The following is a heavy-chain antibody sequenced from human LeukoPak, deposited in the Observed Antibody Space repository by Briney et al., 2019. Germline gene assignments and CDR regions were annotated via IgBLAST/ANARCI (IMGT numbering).Heavy chain of an antibody. Sequence: ASVKVSCKASGGTFSSYAISWVRQAPGQGLEWMGWISAYNGNTNYAQKLQGRVTMTTDTSTSTAYMELRSLRSDDTAVYYCATQVDTAMVTWGQGTLVTVSS. J-gene: IGHJ4*02. CDR2: ISAYNGNT. CDR3: ATQVDTAMVT. D-gene: IGHD5-18*01. V-gene: IGHV1-18*01. CDR1: GGTFSSYA.